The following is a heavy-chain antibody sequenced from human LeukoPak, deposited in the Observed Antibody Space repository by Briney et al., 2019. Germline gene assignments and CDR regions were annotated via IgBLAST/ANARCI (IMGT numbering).Heavy chain of an antibody. CDR2: INHSGST. CDR3: ASDPLAVADVY. D-gene: IGHD6-19*01. V-gene: IGHV4-34*01. CDR1: GGSFSGYY. J-gene: IGHJ4*02. Sequence: PSETPSLTCAVYGGSFSGYYWSWIRQPPGKGLEWIGEINHSGSTNYNPSLKSRVTISVDTSKNQFSLKLSSVTAADTAVYYCASDPLAVADVYWGQGTLVTVSS.